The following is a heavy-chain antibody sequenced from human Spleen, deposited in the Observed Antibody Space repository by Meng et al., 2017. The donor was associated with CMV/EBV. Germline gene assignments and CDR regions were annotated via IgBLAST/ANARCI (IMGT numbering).Heavy chain of an antibody. J-gene: IGHJ4*02. CDR2: IYYSGST. CDR1: GGSISSSSYY. D-gene: IGHD6-13*01. V-gene: IGHV4-39*07. Sequence: QTQESGPGLVKPSETLSLTCTVSGGSISSSSYYWGWIRQPPGKGLEWIGSIYYSGSTYYNPSLKSRVTISVDTSKNQFSLKLSSVTAADTAVYYCARDLNGIAAAGTFGYWGQGTLVTVSS. CDR3: ARDLNGIAAAGTFGY.